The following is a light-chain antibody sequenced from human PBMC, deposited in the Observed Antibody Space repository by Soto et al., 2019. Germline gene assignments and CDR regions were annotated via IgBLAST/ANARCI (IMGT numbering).Light chain of an antibody. J-gene: IGLJ1*01. CDR2: EVT. Sequence: QSALTQPASVSGSRGQSITNSCVGRNTDVGQDNSVSWYQQGPGKAPKLLIFEVTNRPSGVSSRFSGSRSANTASLTISGLQPDDEGDYFCVSYTDTDTLVFGTGTKVTVL. CDR3: VSYTDTDTLV. V-gene: IGLV2-14*01. CDR1: NTDVGQDNS.